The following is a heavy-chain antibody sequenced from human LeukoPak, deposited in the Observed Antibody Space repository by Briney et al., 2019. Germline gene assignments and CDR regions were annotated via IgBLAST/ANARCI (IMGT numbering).Heavy chain of an antibody. Sequence: PGGSLRLSCAASGFTFHTYAMNWVRQAPGKGLEWVAAISGSGGATHYADSVKGRFTISRDNSQNTLYLQVNSLRDEDTALYYCAKDSASDYCNWFDPWGQGTLVTVS. V-gene: IGHV3-23*01. D-gene: IGHD4-11*01. CDR1: GFTFHTYA. CDR2: ISGSGGAT. J-gene: IGHJ5*02. CDR3: AKDSASDYCNWFDP.